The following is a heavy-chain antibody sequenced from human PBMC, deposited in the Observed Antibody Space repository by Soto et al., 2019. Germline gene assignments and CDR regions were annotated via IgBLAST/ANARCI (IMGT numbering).Heavy chain of an antibody. D-gene: IGHD3-16*02. J-gene: IGHJ4*02. CDR3: AKEKDYDFTWGSGRYTSHY. Sequence: GGSLRLSCTASGFTFRTYAMTWCRQAPGRGLEWVSAISGSAGTFYATSVKGRFTISRDNSRSTVYLQTHSLRAEDSAIYYCAKEKDYDFTWGSGRYTSHYWGRGTLVTVSS. V-gene: IGHV3-23*01. CDR1: GFTFRTYA. CDR2: ISGSAGT.